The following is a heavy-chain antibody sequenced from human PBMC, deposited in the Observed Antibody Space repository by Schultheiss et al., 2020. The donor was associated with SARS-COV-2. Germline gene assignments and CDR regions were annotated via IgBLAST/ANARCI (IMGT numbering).Heavy chain of an antibody. V-gene: IGHV4-39*01. CDR2: IYYSGST. Sequence: SETLSLTCTVSGGSISSSSYYWGWIRQPPGKGLEWIGSIYYSGSTYYNPSLKSRVTISVDTSKNQFSLKLSSVTAADTAVYYCARNLGFSDYWGQGTLVTVPQ. CDR1: GGSISSSSYY. CDR3: ARNLGFSDY. J-gene: IGHJ4*02. D-gene: IGHD3-10*01.